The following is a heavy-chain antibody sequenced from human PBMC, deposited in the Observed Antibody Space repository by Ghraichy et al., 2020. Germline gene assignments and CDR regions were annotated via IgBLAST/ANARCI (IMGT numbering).Heavy chain of an antibody. J-gene: IGHJ4*02. CDR3: TRGYCTGGVCYTFDY. D-gene: IGHD2-8*02. V-gene: IGHV3-73*01. CDR2: IRSEANSYAT. CDR1: GFTFSGSA. Sequence: GESLNISCAASGFTFSGSAMHWVRQASGKGLEWVGRIRSEANSYATAYAASVKGRFIISRDDSKNTAYLQMNSLKTEDTAVYYCTRGYCTGGVCYTFDYWGQGTLVTVSS.